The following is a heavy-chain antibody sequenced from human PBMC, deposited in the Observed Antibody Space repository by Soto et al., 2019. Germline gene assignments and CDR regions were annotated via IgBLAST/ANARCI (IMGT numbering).Heavy chain of an antibody. J-gene: IGHJ4*02. CDR1: GGSITSSGYY. D-gene: IGHD2-2*01. Sequence: QVQLQESGPGLVKPSQTLSLTCTVSGGSITSSGYYWSWIRQHPGEGLEWSGFTSNSGSTSYNPSLESRVTISVDTASNQFSLNLKSVTAADTAVYYCARGGGSTKVDYWGQGALVTGSP. V-gene: IGHV4-31*03. CDR2: TSNSGST. CDR3: ARGGGSTKVDY.